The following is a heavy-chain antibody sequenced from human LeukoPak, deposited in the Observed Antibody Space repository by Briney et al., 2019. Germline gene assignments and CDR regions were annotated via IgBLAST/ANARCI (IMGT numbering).Heavy chain of an antibody. D-gene: IGHD5-18*01. CDR1: GFTFSNAW. V-gene: IGHV3-15*07. CDR2: IKSKTDGGTT. Sequence: PGGSLRLSCAASGFTFSNAWMNWVRQAPGKGLEWVGRIKSKTDGGTTDYAAPVKGRSTISRDDSKNTLYLQMNSLKTEDTAVCYCTTLRTAMATDYWGQGTLVTVSS. CDR3: TTLRTAMATDY. J-gene: IGHJ4*02.